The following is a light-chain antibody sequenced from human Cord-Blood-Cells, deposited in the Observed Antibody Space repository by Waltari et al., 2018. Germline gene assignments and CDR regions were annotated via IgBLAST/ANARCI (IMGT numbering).Light chain of an antibody. V-gene: IGKV3-20*01. CDR3: QQYGSSLT. CDR2: GAS. CDR1: QSVSSSY. J-gene: IGKJ4*01. Sequence: IVLTQSPGTLSLSPGERATLSCRARQSVSSSYLAWDQQKPCQAPRLLIYGASSRATGIPDRFSGSGSGTDFTLTISRLEPEDFAVYYCQQYGSSLTSGGGTKVEIK.